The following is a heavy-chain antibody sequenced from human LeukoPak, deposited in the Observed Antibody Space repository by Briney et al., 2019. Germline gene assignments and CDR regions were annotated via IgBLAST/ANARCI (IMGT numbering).Heavy chain of an antibody. J-gene: IGHJ4*02. CDR3: ARERMKNMVPSYFDY. CDR1: GGSISSGDYY. CDR2: IYYSGST. Sequence: PSETLSLTCTVSGGSISSGDYYWSWIRQPPGKGLEWIGYIYYSGSTYYNPSLKSRVTISVDTSKNQFSLKLSSVTAADTAVYYCARERMKNMVPSYFDYWGQGTLVTVSS. D-gene: IGHD2/OR15-2a*01. V-gene: IGHV4-30-4*01.